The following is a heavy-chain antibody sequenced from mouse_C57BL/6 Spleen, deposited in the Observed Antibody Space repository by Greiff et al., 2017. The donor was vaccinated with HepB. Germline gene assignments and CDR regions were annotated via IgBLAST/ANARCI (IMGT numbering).Heavy chain of an antibody. V-gene: IGHV1-4*01. CDR2: INPSSGYT. D-gene: IGHD2-3*01. J-gene: IGHJ3*01. Sequence: QVQLQQSGAELARPGASVKMSCKASGYTFTSYTMHWVKQRPGQGLEWIGYINPSSGYTKYNQKFKDKATLTADKSSSTAYMQLSSLTSEDSAVYYCARSGDGYYPFAYWGQGTLVTVSA. CDR1: GYTFTSYT. CDR3: ARSGDGYYPFAY.